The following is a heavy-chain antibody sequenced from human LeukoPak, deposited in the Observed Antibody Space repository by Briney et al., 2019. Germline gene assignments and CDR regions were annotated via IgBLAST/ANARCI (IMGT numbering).Heavy chain of an antibody. D-gene: IGHD3-10*01. J-gene: IGHJ5*02. V-gene: IGHV4-59*01. Sequence: YIYYSGSTNYNPSLKSRVTISVDTSKNQFSLKLSSVTAADTAVYYCARDREVRGVNGGFDPWGQGTLVTVSS. CDR2: IYYSGST. CDR3: ARDREVRGVNGGFDP.